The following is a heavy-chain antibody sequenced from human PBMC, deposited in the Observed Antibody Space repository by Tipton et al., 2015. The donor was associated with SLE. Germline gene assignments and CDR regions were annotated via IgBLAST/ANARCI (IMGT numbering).Heavy chain of an antibody. CDR1: GFTFSVYY. CDR3: ARLSSAGFY. V-gene: IGHV3-11*03. Sequence: SLRLSCAASGFTFSVYYMTWIRQAPGKGLEWVSYISSSRGYTNYADSGKGRFTISRDNAKNSLYLQMNSLRAEDTAVYYCARLSSAGFYWGQGTLVTVSS. CDR2: ISSSRGYT. D-gene: IGHD6-19*01. J-gene: IGHJ4*02.